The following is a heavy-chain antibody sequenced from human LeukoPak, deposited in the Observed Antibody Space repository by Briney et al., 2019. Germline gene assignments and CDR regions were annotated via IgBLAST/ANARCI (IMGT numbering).Heavy chain of an antibody. CDR2: INPSSGGT. CDR1: GYAFTAYF. D-gene: IGHD6-13*01. V-gene: IGHV1-2*02. CDR3: ARAEGIDY. J-gene: IGHJ4*02. Sequence: GASVKVSCKASGYAFTAYFMHWVRQAPGQGLEWMGWINPSSGGTMYAQSFQGRVTMTRDTSISTAYMELSSLTFDDTAVYYCARAEGIDYWDQGTLVTVSS.